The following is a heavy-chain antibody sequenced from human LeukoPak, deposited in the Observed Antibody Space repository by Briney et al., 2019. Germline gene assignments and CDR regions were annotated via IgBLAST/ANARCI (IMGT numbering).Heavy chain of an antibody. CDR3: ARGSRSRGIAVAVVDY. D-gene: IGHD6-19*01. CDR1: GFTFSSYS. CDR2: ISSSSSYI. Sequence: GGSLRLSCAASGFTFSSYSMNWVRQAPGKGLEWVSSISSSSSYIYYADSVKGRFTISRDNAKNSLYLQMNSLRAEDTAVYYCARGSRSRGIAVAVVDYWGQGALVTVSS. J-gene: IGHJ4*02. V-gene: IGHV3-21*01.